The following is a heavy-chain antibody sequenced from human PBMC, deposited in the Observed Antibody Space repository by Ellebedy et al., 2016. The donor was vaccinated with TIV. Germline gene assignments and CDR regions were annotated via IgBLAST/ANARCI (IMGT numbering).Heavy chain of an antibody. CDR2: INPSGGDT. J-gene: IGHJ5*02. CDR3: ARDSERGDDGWFDP. Sequence: ASVKVSXXTSGYTFANYYLHWLRQAPGQGLEWMGIINPSGGDTSYAQKFQGRLTVTMDTSTRTVYMELYSLRSEDTAVYYCARDSERGDDGWFDPWGQGTLVTVSS. V-gene: IGHV1-46*01. CDR1: GYTFANYY. D-gene: IGHD4-17*01.